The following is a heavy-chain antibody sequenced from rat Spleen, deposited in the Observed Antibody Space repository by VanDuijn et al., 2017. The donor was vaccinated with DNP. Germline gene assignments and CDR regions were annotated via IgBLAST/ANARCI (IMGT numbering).Heavy chain of an antibody. D-gene: IGHD1-11*01. CDR1: GFTFSDYH. Sequence: EVQLVESGGGLVQPGRSLKLSCAASGFTFSDYHVAWVRQAPKKDLGWVATISNDDTRTYYRDSVKGRFIISRDNARNTLYLQMNSLRSEDTATYYCTTDFERGYWGQGVMVTVSS. V-gene: IGHV5-7*01. CDR2: ISNDDTRT. J-gene: IGHJ2*01. CDR3: TTDFERGY.